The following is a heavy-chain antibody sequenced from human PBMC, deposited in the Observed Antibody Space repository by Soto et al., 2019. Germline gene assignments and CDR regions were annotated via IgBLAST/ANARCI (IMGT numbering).Heavy chain of an antibody. J-gene: IGHJ1*01. CDR2: IHHSRTT. D-gene: IGHD5-12*01. V-gene: IGHV4-31*03. CDR1: GDSVSSSSYY. CDR3: ASGLGYKV. Sequence: QGQLQESGPGLVKPSQTLSLTCTVSGDSVSSSSYYWSWIRQHPGKGLEWIGYIHHSRTTYHNPSLKSRITLSVDTSKNQFSLRLSSVTAADTAVYYCASGLGYKVWGQGTLVTVSS.